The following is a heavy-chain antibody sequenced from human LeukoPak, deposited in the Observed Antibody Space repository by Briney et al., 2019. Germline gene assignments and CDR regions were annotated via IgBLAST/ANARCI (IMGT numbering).Heavy chain of an antibody. CDR3: ARATRIVGGDRRAFDI. CDR1: GYTFTDYY. D-gene: IGHD1-26*01. CDR2: INPNSGDT. V-gene: IGHV1-2*02. J-gene: IGHJ3*02. Sequence: ASVKVSCKASGYTFTDYYMHWVRQAPGQGLEWMGWINPNSGDTKDAQKFQGRVTMTRDTSINTAYMELSGLRSDDTAVYYCARATRIVGGDRRAFDIWGHGTMVTVSS.